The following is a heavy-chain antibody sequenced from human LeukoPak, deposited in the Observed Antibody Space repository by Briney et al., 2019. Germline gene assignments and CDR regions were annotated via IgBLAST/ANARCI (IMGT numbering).Heavy chain of an antibody. J-gene: IGHJ3*02. Sequence: SETLSLTXTVSGGSISSYYWSWIRQPPGKGLEWIGYIYYSGSTNYNPSLKSRVTISVDTSKNQFSLKLSSVTAADTAVYYCARVNTMIVVVIPDAFDIWGQGTMVTVSS. CDR1: GGSISSYY. CDR3: ARVNTMIVVVIPDAFDI. CDR2: IYYSGST. V-gene: IGHV4-59*01. D-gene: IGHD3-22*01.